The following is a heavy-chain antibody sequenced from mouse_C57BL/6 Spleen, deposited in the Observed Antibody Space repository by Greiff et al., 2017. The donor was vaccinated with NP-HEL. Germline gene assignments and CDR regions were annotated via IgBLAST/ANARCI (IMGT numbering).Heavy chain of an antibody. Sequence: QVQLKESGPELVKPGASVKISCKASGYAFSSSWMNWVKQRPGKGLEWIGRIYPGDGDTNYNGKFKGKATLTADKSSSTAYMQLSSLTSEDSAVYFCARQLREYFDVWGTGTTVTVSS. J-gene: IGHJ1*03. V-gene: IGHV1-82*01. CDR2: IYPGDGDT. CDR3: ARQLREYFDV. CDR1: GYAFSSSW. D-gene: IGHD1-1*01.